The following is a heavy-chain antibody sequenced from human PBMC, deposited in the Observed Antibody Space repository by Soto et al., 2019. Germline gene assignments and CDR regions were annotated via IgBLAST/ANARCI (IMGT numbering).Heavy chain of an antibody. J-gene: IGHJ4*02. Sequence: ASVKVSCKASGYTFTSYGISWVRQAPGQGLEWMGWISAYNGNTNYAQKLQGRVTMTTDTSTSTAYMKLRSLRSEDMALYYCARDLDSGSYYGDYWGQGTLVTVSS. CDR3: ARDLDSGSYYGDY. CDR2: ISAYNGNT. D-gene: IGHD1-26*01. CDR1: GYTFTSYG. V-gene: IGHV1-18*03.